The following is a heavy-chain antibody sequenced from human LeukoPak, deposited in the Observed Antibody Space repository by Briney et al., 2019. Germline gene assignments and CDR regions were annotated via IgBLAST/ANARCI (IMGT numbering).Heavy chain of an antibody. Sequence: PSETLSLTCAVYGGSFSGYYWSWIRQPPGKGLEWIGEINHSGSTNYNPSLKSRVTISVDTSKNQLSLKLSSVTAADTAVYYCARGSYDYGGNTTLYYFDYWGQGTLVTVSS. J-gene: IGHJ4*02. D-gene: IGHD4-23*01. CDR3: ARGSYDYGGNTTLYYFDY. CDR1: GGSFSGYY. CDR2: INHSGST. V-gene: IGHV4-34*01.